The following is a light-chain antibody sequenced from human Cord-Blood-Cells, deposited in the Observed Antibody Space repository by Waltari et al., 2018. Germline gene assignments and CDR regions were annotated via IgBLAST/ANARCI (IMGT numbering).Light chain of an antibody. CDR1: QSISSR. CDR2: DAS. V-gene: IGKV1-5*01. Sequence: DIHMTQSPSTLSASVGDRVTITSRASQSISSRFAWYQQKPGKAPKSLIYDASSLESGVPSRFSGSGCGTEFTLTISSLQPDDFATYYYEQYNSYPYTFGQGPRWRSN. J-gene: IGKJ2*01. CDR3: EQYNSYPYT.